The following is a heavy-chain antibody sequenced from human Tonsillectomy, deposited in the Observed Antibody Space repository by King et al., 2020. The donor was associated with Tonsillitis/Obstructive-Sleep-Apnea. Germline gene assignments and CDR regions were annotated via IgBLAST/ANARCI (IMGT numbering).Heavy chain of an antibody. D-gene: IGHD3-3*01. CDR3: ARDGTGDYDFWSGYRSHNWFDP. Sequence: EVQLVESGGGLVKPGGSLRLSCAASGFTFSSYSMNWVRQAPGKGLEWVSSISSSSSYIYYADSVTGRFTISRDNAMNSLYLQMNSLRAEDTAVYYCARDGTGDYDFWSGYRSHNWFDPWGQGTLVTVSS. CDR1: GFTFSSYS. J-gene: IGHJ5*02. CDR2: ISSSSSYI. V-gene: IGHV3-21*01.